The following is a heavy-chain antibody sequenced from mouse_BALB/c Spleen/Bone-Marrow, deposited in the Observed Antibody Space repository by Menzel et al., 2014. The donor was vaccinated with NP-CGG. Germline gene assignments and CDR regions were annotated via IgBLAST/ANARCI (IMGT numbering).Heavy chain of an antibody. D-gene: IGHD2-4*01. CDR3: AREIINDYHWYFDV. V-gene: IGHV7-3*02. Sequence: EVEVEESGGGLVQPGGPLRLSCATSGFTFTDYYMSWVRQPPGKALEWLGFIRNKANGYTTEYSASVKGRFTISRDNTQSILYLQMNTLRAEDSATYYCAREIINDYHWYFDVWGAGTTVTVSS. J-gene: IGHJ1*01. CDR2: IRNKANGYTT. CDR1: GFTFTDYY.